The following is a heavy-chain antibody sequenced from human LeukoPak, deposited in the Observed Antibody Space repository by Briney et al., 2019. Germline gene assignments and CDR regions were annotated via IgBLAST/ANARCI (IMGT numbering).Heavy chain of an antibody. V-gene: IGHV3-23*01. CDR1: GFTFSNYM. Sequence: GGSLRLSCAASGFTFSNYMMSWVRQAPGKGLEWVSAISGSAVGTFYSDSVRGRFTISRDSPRNTLYLQMNSLRVEDTAVYYCTKDPLDCWGQGTLVTVSS. D-gene: IGHD2-21*01. CDR3: TKDPLDC. J-gene: IGHJ4*02. CDR2: ISGSAVGT.